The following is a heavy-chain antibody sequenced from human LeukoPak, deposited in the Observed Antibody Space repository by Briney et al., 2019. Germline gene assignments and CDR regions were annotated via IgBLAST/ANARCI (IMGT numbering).Heavy chain of an antibody. Sequence: SETLSPTCAVSGGSISSGGYSWSWIRQPPGKGLEWIGYIYHSGSTYYNPSLKSRVTISVDRSKNQFSLKLSSVTAADTAVYYCARRAYSSSSGYNWFDPWGQGTLVTVSS. J-gene: IGHJ5*02. D-gene: IGHD6-13*01. V-gene: IGHV4-30-2*01. CDR3: ARRAYSSSSGYNWFDP. CDR2: IYHSGST. CDR1: GGSISSGGYS.